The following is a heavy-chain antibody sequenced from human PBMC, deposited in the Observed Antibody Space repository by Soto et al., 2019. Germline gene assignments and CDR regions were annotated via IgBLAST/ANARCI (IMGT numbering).Heavy chain of an antibody. CDR1: GYTFTSYY. Sequence: ASVKVSCKASGYTFTSYYMHWVRQAPGQGLEWMGRINPSSGNTSYAQKFQGRVTMTRDTSTSTAYMELSSLRSEDTAVYYCASQTGARYIEVRPLDYWGQGSLATVSS. D-gene: IGHD2-2*02. CDR3: ASQTGARYIEVRPLDY. J-gene: IGHJ4*02. V-gene: IGHV1-46*01. CDR2: INPSSGNT.